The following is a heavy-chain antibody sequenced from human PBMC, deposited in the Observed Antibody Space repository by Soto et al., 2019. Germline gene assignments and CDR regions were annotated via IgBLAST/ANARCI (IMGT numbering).Heavy chain of an antibody. CDR3: ATVSYVGGTDY. J-gene: IGHJ4*02. CDR2: IYSSEII. CDR1: GVSISSFY. V-gene: IGHV4-4*07. D-gene: IGHD5-18*01. Sequence: PSETLSLTCTVSGVSISSFYWSWIRQPAGKGLEWIGRIYSSEIINYNPSLKSRVTMSLDTSKNQFSLKLSSVTAADTAVYFCATVSYVGGTDYWGQGTLVTVSS.